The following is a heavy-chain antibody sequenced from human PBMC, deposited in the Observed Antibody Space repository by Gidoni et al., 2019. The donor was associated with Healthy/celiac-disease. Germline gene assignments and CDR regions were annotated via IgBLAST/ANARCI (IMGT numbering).Heavy chain of an antibody. CDR1: GFTFGDYA. Sequence: EVQLVESGGGLVQPGRSLRLSCTASGFTFGDYAMSWVRQAPGKGLEWVGFIRSKAYGGTTEYAASVKGRFTISRDDSKSIAYLQMNSLKTEDTAVYYCTRDKGSQSGYDSFSFFDYWGQGTLVTVSS. CDR3: TRDKGSQSGYDSFSFFDY. CDR2: IRSKAYGGTT. D-gene: IGHD5-12*01. V-gene: IGHV3-49*04. J-gene: IGHJ4*02.